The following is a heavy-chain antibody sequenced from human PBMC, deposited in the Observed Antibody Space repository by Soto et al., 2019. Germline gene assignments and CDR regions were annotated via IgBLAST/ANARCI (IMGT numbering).Heavy chain of an antibody. D-gene: IGHD4-17*01. CDR1: GFTFSSYA. CDR3: AKFDYGDYGYYYYGMDV. V-gene: IGHV3-23*01. CDR2: ISGSGGST. J-gene: IGHJ6*02. Sequence: PGGSLRLSCAASGFTFSSYAVSWVRQAPGKGLEWVSVISGSGGSTYYADSVKGRFTISRDNSKNTLYLQLNTLRAEDTAVYYCAKFDYGDYGYYYYGMDVWCQGTLVTVSS.